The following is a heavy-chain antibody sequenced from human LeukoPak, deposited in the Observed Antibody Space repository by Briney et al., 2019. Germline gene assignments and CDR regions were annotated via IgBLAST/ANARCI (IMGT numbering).Heavy chain of an antibody. CDR1: GFTFTSSA. V-gene: IGHV1-58*02. CDR2: IVVGSGNT. CDR3: AAGYEVDILTGLDY. Sequence: SVKVSCKASGFTFTSSAMQWVRQARGQRLEWIGWIVVGSGNTNYAQKFQERVTITRDMSTSTAYMELSSLRSEDTAVYYCAAGYEVDILTGLDYWGQGTLVTVSS. J-gene: IGHJ4*02. D-gene: IGHD3-9*01.